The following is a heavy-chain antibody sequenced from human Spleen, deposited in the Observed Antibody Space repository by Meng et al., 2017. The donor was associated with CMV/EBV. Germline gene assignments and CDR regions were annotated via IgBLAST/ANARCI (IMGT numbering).Heavy chain of an antibody. CDR1: GGSFSGYY. CDR2: INHSGST. D-gene: IGHD2-2*01. J-gene: IGHJ6*02. V-gene: IGHV4-34*01. CDR3: ARESSTSCYGDWCFYYGMHV. Sequence: GSLRLSCAVYGGSFSGYYWSWIRQPPGKGLEWIGEINHSGSTNYNPSLKSRVTISVDTSKNQFSLKLSSVTAADTAVYYCARESSTSCYGDWCFYYGMHVWGQGTTVTVSS.